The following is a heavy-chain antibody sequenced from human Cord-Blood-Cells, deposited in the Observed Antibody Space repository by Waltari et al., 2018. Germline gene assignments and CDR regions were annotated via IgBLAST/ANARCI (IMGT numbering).Heavy chain of an antibody. CDR2: DNPNRGRT. V-gene: IGHV1-2*02. CDR3: ASTVADRTDY. J-gene: IGHJ4*02. CDR1: GYTFTGSY. D-gene: IGHD4-4*01. Sequence: QVQLVQSGAEVKKPGASVKVSCKASGYTFTGSYMHWVRQAPGQGLELMGGDNPNRGRTTYAPQLPGGVTTYSDPFISTACTELSSLRSDDTGLSYCASTVADRTDYWGQGTLVTVSS.